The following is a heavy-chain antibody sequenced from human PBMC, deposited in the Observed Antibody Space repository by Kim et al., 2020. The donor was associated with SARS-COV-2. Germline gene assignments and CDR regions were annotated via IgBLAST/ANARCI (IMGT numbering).Heavy chain of an antibody. CDR1: GFTLSLYS. Sequence: GGSLRLSCATSGFTLSLYSMNWVRQSPGKGLEGVSHISGTGTITKHADSVRGRFTISRDNAKNSLFLQMNGLRAEDTAVYYCVRENYWAFDIWGQGTMVTVSS. D-gene: IGHD2-15*01. CDR3: VRENYWAFDI. V-gene: IGHV3-48*04. CDR2: ISGTGTIT. J-gene: IGHJ3*02.